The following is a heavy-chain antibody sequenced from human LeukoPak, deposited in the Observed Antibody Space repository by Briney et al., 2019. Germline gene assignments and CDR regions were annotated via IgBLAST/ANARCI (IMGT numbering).Heavy chain of an antibody. CDR3: ARGPWQQLAHFDY. J-gene: IGHJ4*02. CDR2: IYFTGST. CDR1: GVSISSSYSY. V-gene: IGHV4-39*07. Sequence: WETLSLTCTVSGVSISSSYSYWGWIRQPPGKGLEWIANIYFTGSTYYNSSLRSRATISIDTSKNQFSLRLNSVTAADTAVYYCARGPWQQLAHFDYWGQGTLATVSS. D-gene: IGHD6-13*01.